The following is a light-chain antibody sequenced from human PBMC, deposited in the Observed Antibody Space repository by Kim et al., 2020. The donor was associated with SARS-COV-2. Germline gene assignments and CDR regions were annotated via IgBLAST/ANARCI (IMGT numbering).Light chain of an antibody. V-gene: IGKV3-15*01. CDR3: QQYNNWPPIT. Sequence: SAGERATLSCRTRQSVSDNLAWYQQNPGQAPRLLIYGASTRATGIPARFSGSGSGTEFTLTISSLQSEDFAVYYCQQYNNWPPITFGQGTRLEIK. CDR1: QSVSDN. CDR2: GAS. J-gene: IGKJ5*01.